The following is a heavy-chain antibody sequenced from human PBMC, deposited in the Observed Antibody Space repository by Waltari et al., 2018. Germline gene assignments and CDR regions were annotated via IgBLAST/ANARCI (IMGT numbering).Heavy chain of an antibody. CDR1: GYTFTGDY. D-gene: IGHD3-22*01. V-gene: IGHV1-2*06. Sequence: QVQLVQSGAEVQKPGASVKVSCKASGYTFTGDYMHWVRQAPGQGLEWMGRLKPKGGGTNDAKKVQGRVTMHRDTSISTAYRELSRLRSDDAAVYYCAREWDSSGALNVWGKGTTVTVSS. CDR3: AREWDSSGALNV. J-gene: IGHJ6*04. CDR2: LKPKGGGT.